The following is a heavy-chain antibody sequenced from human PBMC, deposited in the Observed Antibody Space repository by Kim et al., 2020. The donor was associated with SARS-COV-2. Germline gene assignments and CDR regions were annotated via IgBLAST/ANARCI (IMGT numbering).Heavy chain of an antibody. D-gene: IGHD3-22*01. CDR2: INHSGST. CDR1: GGSFSGYY. J-gene: IGHJ6*02. CDR3: VWLGYYDGMDV. Sequence: SETLSLTCAVYGGSFSGYYWSWIRQPPGKGLEWIGEINHSGSTNYNPSLKRRVTISVDTSKNQLSLKLISVTAADTAMSYCVWLGYYDGMDVWCQGTTAT. V-gene: IGHV4-34*01.